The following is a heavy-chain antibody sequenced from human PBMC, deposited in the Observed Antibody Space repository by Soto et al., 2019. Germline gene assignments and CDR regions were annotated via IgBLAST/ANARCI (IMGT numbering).Heavy chain of an antibody. D-gene: IGHD4-17*01. CDR3: ARWATVTHDY. V-gene: IGHV1-18*01. CDR1: GYTFTNYD. Sequence: QVHLVQSGAEVKKPGASVRVSCKASGYTFTNYDFNWVRQAPGQGLEWMGWISADNTKTNSAQKFQDRLTMSTDTSTGTAYMELRSLRSDDTAVYYCARWATVTHDYWGQGTLLTVSS. CDR2: ISADNTKT. J-gene: IGHJ4*02.